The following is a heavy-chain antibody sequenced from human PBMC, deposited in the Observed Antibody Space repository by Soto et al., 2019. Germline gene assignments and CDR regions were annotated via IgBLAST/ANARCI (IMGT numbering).Heavy chain of an antibody. J-gene: IGHJ4*02. D-gene: IGHD3-22*01. CDR1: GYTFTRYT. CDR2: INPYNGKA. Sequence: ASVKVSCKASGYTFTRYTMNWVRQAPGQRLEWMGWINPYNGKAKYSQKFEDRVIITRDTSASTAYMELSSLRSEDTAVYYCARDRAVYYDRTLDYWGQGTLVTVSS. V-gene: IGHV1-3*01. CDR3: ARDRAVYYDRTLDY.